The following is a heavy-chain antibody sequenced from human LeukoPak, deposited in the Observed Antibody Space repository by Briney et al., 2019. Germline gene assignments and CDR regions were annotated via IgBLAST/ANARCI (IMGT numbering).Heavy chain of an antibody. CDR2: ISSSGRTI. J-gene: IGHJ5*02. Sequence: PGGSLRLSCAASGFTFGVTFSDYYMSWIRQAPGKGLEWISYISSSGRTIYYADSVKGRFTISRHNAKNSLYLQMNSLRAEDTAVYYCAREGLQSRYYDYVWGSYRYTDYFWFDPWGQGTLVTVSS. CDR1: GFTFGVTFSDYY. CDR3: AREGLQSRYYDYVWGSYRYTDYFWFDP. D-gene: IGHD3-16*02. V-gene: IGHV3-11*04.